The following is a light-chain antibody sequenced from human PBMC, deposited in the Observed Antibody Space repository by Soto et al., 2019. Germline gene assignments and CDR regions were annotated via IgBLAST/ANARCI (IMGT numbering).Light chain of an antibody. CDR2: KAS. J-gene: IGKJ5*01. Sequence: DILMTQSPSTLSASVGDRVTITCRASQSISNWLAWCQQKPGKAPKLLIYKASSLDSGVPSRFSGSGSGTDFTLTISSLQPDDFATYYCQQYDRYPLTFGQGTRLEIK. CDR3: QQYDRYPLT. CDR1: QSISNW. V-gene: IGKV1-5*03.